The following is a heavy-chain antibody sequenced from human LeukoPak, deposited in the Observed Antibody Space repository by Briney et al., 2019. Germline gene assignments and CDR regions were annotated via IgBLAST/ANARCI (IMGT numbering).Heavy chain of an antibody. CDR2: ISSSGSTI. D-gene: IGHD2-15*01. Sequence: GGSLRLSCAASGFPFSDYYVSWIRQAPGKGLEWVSYISSSGSTIYYADSVKGRFTISRDNAKNSLYLQMNSLRAEDTAVYYCASSSYCSGGSCYFDYWGQGTLVTVSS. CDR1: GFPFSDYY. V-gene: IGHV3-11*01. CDR3: ASSSYCSGGSCYFDY. J-gene: IGHJ4*02.